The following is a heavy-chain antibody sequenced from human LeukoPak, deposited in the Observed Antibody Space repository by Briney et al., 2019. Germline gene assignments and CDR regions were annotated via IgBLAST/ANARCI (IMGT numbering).Heavy chain of an antibody. CDR2: LSGSGGST. J-gene: IGHJ6*02. Sequence: GGALRLSCAAPGFTFSSYAMSWVRQAPGKGLEGGSALSGSGGSTYYADSVKGRFTISRDNSKNTLYLQMNSLRAEDTAVYYCAKVKDYDILTGYYGYYGMDVWGQGTTVTVSS. CDR1: GFTFSSYA. D-gene: IGHD3-9*01. V-gene: IGHV3-23*01. CDR3: AKVKDYDILTGYYGYYGMDV.